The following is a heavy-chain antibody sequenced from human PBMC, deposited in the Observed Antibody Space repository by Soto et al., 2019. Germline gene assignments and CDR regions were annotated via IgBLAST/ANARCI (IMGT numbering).Heavy chain of an antibody. V-gene: IGHV4-59*01. CDR2: IYYSGST. CDR3: ARAQALYYDILTGYGNYYYYYGMDV. J-gene: IGHJ6*02. CDR1: GGSSNNYY. Sequence: SETLSVTCSVAGGSSNNYYWSWIRQPPGKGLEWIGYIYYSGSTNYNPSIKSRVTISVDTSKNQFSLKLSSVTAADTAVYYCARAQALYYDILTGYGNYYYYYGMDVWGQGTTVTVPS. D-gene: IGHD3-9*01.